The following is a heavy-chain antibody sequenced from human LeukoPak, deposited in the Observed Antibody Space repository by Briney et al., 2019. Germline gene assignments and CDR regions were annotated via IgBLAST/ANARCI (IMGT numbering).Heavy chain of an antibody. D-gene: IGHD3-10*01. CDR2: IIPILGIA. V-gene: IGHV1-69*10. J-gene: IGHJ6*02. Sequence: SVKVSCKASGGTFSGFAINWVRQAPGQGLEGMGGIIPILGIAKYAQKFQGRVTITAGKSTSTVYMELSSLRSEDTAVYYCAHTPFYGSGSSYSYYYFAMDVWGQGTTVTVSS. CDR1: GGTFSGFA. CDR3: AHTPFYGSGSSYSYYYFAMDV.